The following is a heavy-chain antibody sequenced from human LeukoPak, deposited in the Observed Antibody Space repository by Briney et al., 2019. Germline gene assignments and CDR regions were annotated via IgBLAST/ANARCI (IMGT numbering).Heavy chain of an antibody. CDR1: GFTFSSYA. V-gene: IGHV3-23*01. D-gene: IGHD3-22*01. J-gene: IGHJ4*02. CDR2: ISGSGGST. Sequence: GGSLRLSCAASGFTFSSYAMSWVRQAPGKGLEWVSAISGSGGSTYYADSVKDRFTISRDNSKNTLYLQTNSLRAEDTAVYYCAKLIMRPTYYYVSSGYSYYFDYWGQGTLVTVSS. CDR3: AKLIMRPTYYYVSSGYSYYFDY.